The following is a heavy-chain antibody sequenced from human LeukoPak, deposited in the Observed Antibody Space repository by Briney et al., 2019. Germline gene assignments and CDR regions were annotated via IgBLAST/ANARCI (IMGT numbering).Heavy chain of an antibody. CDR3: ARGRHDITMIVVVMTSVSYYLDV. J-gene: IGHJ6*03. Sequence: SETLSLTCAVYGGSFSGYHWTWIRQSPGKGLEWIGDINPSGSTYYNPSLMSRLTISVDKSKNQCSLKLRSVTAADTAVYYCARGRHDITMIVVVMTSVSYYLDVWGKGTTVTVSS. V-gene: IGHV4-34*01. CDR2: INPSGST. D-gene: IGHD3-22*01. CDR1: GGSFSGYH.